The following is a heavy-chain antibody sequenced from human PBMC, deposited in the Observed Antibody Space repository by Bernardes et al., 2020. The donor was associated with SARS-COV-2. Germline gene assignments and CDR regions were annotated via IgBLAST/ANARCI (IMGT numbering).Heavy chain of an antibody. V-gene: IGHV3-23*01. CDR2: VGTDGNS. CDR3: ARDLFWWSAADY. Sequence: GSLRLSCAASGFSLSSHAMSWVRQAPGKGLEWVSGVGTDGNSHYTDSVRGRFSISRDDSQNILYLQMNNLRAEDTAVYFCARDLFWWSAADYWGQGTLVTVS. D-gene: IGHD3-16*01. J-gene: IGHJ4*02. CDR1: GFSLSSHA.